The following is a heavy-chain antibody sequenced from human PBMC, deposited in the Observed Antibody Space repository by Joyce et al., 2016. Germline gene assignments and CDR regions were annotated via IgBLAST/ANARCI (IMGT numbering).Heavy chain of an antibody. Sequence: EVQLVESGGGLVQPGGSLRLSCAASGFTFSSYSMNWVRQAPGKGREWVSYISSISSTIYYADSVKGRFTISRDNAKNSLYLQMNSLRAEDTAVYYCAKADYGDKIDAFDIWGQGTMVTVSS. CDR1: GFTFSSYS. CDR2: ISSISSTI. CDR3: AKADYGDKIDAFDI. D-gene: IGHD4-17*01. J-gene: IGHJ3*02. V-gene: IGHV3-48*01.